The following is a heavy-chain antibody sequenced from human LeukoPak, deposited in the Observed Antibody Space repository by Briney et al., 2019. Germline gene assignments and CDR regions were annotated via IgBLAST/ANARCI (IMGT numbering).Heavy chain of an antibody. Sequence: SETLSLTCSVSGGSISSRTYYWSWIRQPAGKGLEWIGRIYTSGSTNYNPSLKSRVTISVDASKNQFSLKLSSVTAADTAVYYCGVTTMVRGAQYYFDYWGQGTLVTVSS. CDR1: GGSISSRTYY. CDR3: GVTTMVRGAQYYFDY. D-gene: IGHD3-10*01. V-gene: IGHV4-61*02. CDR2: IYTSGST. J-gene: IGHJ4*02.